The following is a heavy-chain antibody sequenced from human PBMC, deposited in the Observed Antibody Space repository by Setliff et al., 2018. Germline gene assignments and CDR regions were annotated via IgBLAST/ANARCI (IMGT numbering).Heavy chain of an antibody. J-gene: IGHJ3*01. CDR2: IYPGDSDT. CDR1: GYRFSNYW. V-gene: IGHV5-51*01. Sequence: PGESLKISCKGSGYRFSNYWIGWVRQMPGKGLEWMGIIYPGDSDTRYSPSFQGQVTISADKTLSTAYLQWSSLKASDTAIYYCARLGSSSWYNDVFDFWGPGTMVTVSS. CDR3: ARLGSSSWYNDVFDF. D-gene: IGHD6-13*01.